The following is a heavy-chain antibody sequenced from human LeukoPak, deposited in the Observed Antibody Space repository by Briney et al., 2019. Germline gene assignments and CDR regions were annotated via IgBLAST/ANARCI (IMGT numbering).Heavy chain of an antibody. CDR3: ARGGGRYSVDY. Sequence: ASVKVSCKASGYTFIDYYMHWVRQAPGQGLEWIGWISPNSGGTKSVQKFQGRVTMTRDTYITTVYMELSGLSFDDTAVYYCARGGGRYSVDYWGKGTLVIVSS. D-gene: IGHD1-26*01. J-gene: IGHJ4*02. CDR2: ISPNSGGT. CDR1: GYTFIDYY. V-gene: IGHV1-2*02.